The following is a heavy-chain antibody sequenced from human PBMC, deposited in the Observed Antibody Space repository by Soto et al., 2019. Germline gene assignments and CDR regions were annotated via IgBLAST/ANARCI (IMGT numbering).Heavy chain of an antibody. V-gene: IGHV1-69*13. D-gene: IGHD1-1*01. J-gene: IGHJ4*02. CDR2: IIPIFGTT. Sequence: SVKVSCKASGGTFSSYPIGWVRQAPGQGLEWMGVIIPIFGTTTYAQRFQGRVSISADESTSTAYMELSSLRYEDTAVYFCARHRTTAKTKGYDYWGQGTLVTVS. CDR1: GGTFSSYP. CDR3: ARHRTTAKTKGYDY.